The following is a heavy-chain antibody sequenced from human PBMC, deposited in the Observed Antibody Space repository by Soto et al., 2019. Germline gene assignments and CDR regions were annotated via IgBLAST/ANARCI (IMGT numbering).Heavy chain of an antibody. V-gene: IGHV1-18*01. J-gene: IGHJ4*02. CDR2: ISTYNGNT. D-gene: IGHD3-22*01. CDR3: ARGPTDYYDNSGDYFLDY. CDR1: GYTFTTYG. Sequence: QVQLVQSGAEVKKPGASVKVSCKASGYTFTTYGRSWVRQAPGPGLDWMGWISTYNGNTKYAERLQGRVTMTTDTTTRTAYRELRSLRSDDTAVYYCARGPTDYYDNSGDYFLDYWGQGTLVTVSP.